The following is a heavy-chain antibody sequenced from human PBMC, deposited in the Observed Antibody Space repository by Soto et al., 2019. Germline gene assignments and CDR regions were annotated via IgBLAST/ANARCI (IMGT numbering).Heavy chain of an antibody. CDR3: ARGILYYGSGIRAFDI. Sequence: SVKVSCKASGGTFSSYAISWVRQAPGQGLEWMEGIIPIFGTANYAQKFQGRVTITADESTSTAYMELSSLRSEDTAVYYCARGILYYGSGIRAFDIWGQGTMVTVSS. D-gene: IGHD3-10*01. J-gene: IGHJ3*02. CDR2: IIPIFGTA. V-gene: IGHV1-69*13. CDR1: GGTFSSYA.